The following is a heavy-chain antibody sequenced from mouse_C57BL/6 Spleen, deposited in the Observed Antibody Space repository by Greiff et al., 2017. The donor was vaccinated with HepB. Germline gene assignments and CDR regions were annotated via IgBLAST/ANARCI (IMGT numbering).Heavy chain of an antibody. J-gene: IGHJ4*01. D-gene: IGHD6-2*01. CDR3: ARRSLEYYYAMDY. Sequence: VQLQQPGAELVKPGASVKMSCKASGYTFTSYWITWVKQRPGQGLEWIGDIYPGSGSTNYNEKFKSKATLTVDTSSSTAYMQLSSLTSEDSAVYYCARRSLEYYYAMDYWGQGTSVTVSS. V-gene: IGHV1-55*01. CDR2: IYPGSGST. CDR1: GYTFTSYW.